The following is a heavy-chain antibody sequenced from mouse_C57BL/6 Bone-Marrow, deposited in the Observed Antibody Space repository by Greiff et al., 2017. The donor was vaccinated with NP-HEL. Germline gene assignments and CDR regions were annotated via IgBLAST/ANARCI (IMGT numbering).Heavy chain of an antibody. V-gene: IGHV1-50*01. D-gene: IGHD1-1*01. J-gene: IGHJ3*01. CDR2: IDPSDSYT. Sequence: VQLQQPGAELVKPGASVKLSCKASGYTFTTYWMQWVKQRPGQGLEWIGEIDPSDSYTNYNQKFKGKATLTVDTSSSTAYMQPSSLTSEDSAVYYCARKAYYGRSYEFAYWGQGTLVTVSA. CDR1: GYTFTTYW. CDR3: ARKAYYGRSYEFAY.